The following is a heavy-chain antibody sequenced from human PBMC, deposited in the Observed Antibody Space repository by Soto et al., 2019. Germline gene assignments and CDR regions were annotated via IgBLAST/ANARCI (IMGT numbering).Heavy chain of an antibody. CDR3: AKDAMGDYYGMDV. CDR2: ISYDGSNK. J-gene: IGHJ6*02. V-gene: IGHV3-30*18. D-gene: IGHD5-18*01. Sequence: QVQLVESGGGVVQPGRSLRLSCAASGFTFSSYGMHWVRQAPGKGLEWVAVISYDGSNKYYADSVKGRSTISRDNSKNTLYLQMNSLRAEDTAVYYCAKDAMGDYYGMDVWGQGTTVTVSS. CDR1: GFTFSSYG.